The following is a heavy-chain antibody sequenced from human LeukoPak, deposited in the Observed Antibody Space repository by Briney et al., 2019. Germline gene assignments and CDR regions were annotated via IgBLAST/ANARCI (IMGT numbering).Heavy chain of an antibody. V-gene: IGHV1-2*06. CDR2: INPNSGDT. J-gene: IGHJ5*02. CDR3: AREIGRGAGDWFDP. CDR1: GYTFTTYH. Sequence: ASVKVSCKASGYTFTTYHLHWVRQAPGQGLEWMGRINPNSGDTNYAQKFQGRVTMTTDTSISTAYMDLSGLRSDDTAMYYCAREIGRGAGDWFDPWGQGTLVTVSS. D-gene: IGHD1-26*01.